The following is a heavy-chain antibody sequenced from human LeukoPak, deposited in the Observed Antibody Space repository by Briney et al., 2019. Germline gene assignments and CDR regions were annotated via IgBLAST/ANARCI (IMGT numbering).Heavy chain of an antibody. CDR3: ANIKRDYYDSSGYEAFDI. Sequence: GGSLRLSCAASGFTFSDYYMSWIRQAPGKGLEWISYISSSDTTIYYADSVRGRFTISRDNAKNSLYLQMNSLRAEDTAVYYCANIKRDYYDSSGYEAFDIWGQGTMVTVSS. CDR2: ISSSDTTI. CDR1: GFTFSDYY. D-gene: IGHD3-22*01. J-gene: IGHJ3*02. V-gene: IGHV3-11*04.